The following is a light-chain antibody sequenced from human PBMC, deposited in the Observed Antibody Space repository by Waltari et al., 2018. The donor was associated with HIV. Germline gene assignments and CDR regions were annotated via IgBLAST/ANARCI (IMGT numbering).Light chain of an antibody. J-gene: IGLJ3*02. CDR1: SSNLGSNY. V-gene: IGLV1-47*01. CDR2: TNK. Sequence: QSVLTQPPSASGTPGQRVTISCSGSSSNLGSNYVYWYQQLPGTAPKLLIYTNKQRPSGVPDRFSGSKSGTSASLAISGLRSEDEAHYYCAAWDDSLWVFGGGTKLTVL. CDR3: AAWDDSLWV.